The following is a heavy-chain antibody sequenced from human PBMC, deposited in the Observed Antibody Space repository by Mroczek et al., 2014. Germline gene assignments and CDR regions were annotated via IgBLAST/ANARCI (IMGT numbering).Heavy chain of an antibody. D-gene: IGHD1-1*01. CDR1: GGSISSYY. V-gene: IGHV4-59*01. CDR3: ARESVESGGNPKTSNYYYYMDV. CDR2: IYYSGST. J-gene: IGHJ6*03. Sequence: QVQLQESGPGLVKPSETLSLTCTVSGGSISSYYWSWIRQPPGKGLEWIGYIYYSGSTNYNPSLKSRVTISVDTSKNQFSLKLSSVTAADTAVYYCARESVESGGNPKTSNYYYYMDVWGKGTTVTVSS.